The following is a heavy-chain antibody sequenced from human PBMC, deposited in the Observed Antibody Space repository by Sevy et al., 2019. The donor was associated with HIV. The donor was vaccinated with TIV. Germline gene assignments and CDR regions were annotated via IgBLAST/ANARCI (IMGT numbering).Heavy chain of an antibody. Sequence: GGYLRLSCAASGFTFSTYTMNWVRQAPGKGLEWVSSISSSSNYIYYADSVKGRFTISRDNAKNSLYLQMNSLRAEDTAVYYCARAYGSGSWEAFDIWGQGTMVTVSS. CDR2: ISSSSNYI. D-gene: IGHD3-10*01. CDR3: ARAYGSGSWEAFDI. J-gene: IGHJ3*02. CDR1: GFTFSTYT. V-gene: IGHV3-21*01.